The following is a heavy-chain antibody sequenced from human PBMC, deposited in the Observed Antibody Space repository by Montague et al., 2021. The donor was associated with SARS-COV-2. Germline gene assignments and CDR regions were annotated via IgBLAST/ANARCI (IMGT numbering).Heavy chain of an antibody. CDR3: ARGSGWMGNAFDI. D-gene: IGHD6-19*01. J-gene: IGHJ3*02. V-gene: IGHV4-59*11. CDR1: GGSISSHY. Sequence: SETLSLTCTVSGGSISSHYWSWIRQPPRKGLEWIGYIYYSGSTNYNPSLKSRVTISVDTSKNQFSLKLSSVTAADTAVYYCARGSGWMGNAFDIWGQGTMVTVSS. CDR2: IYYSGST.